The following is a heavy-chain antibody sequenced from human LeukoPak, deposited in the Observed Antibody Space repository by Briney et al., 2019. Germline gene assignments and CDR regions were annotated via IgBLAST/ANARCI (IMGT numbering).Heavy chain of an antibody. V-gene: IGHV4-61*02. CDR3: ARGEHDYTGFFFDY. D-gene: IGHD4-11*01. CDR1: GGSISSGSYY. J-gene: IGHJ4*02. CDR2: IYTSGST. Sequence: PSETLSLTCTVSGGSISSGSYYWSWIRQPAGKGLEWIGRIYTSGSTNYNPSLKSRVTISVDTSKNQFSLKLNSVTAADTAVYYCARGEHDYTGFFFDYWGQGTLVTVSS.